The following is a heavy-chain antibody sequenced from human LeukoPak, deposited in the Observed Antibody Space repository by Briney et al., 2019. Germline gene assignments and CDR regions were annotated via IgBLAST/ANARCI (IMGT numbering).Heavy chain of an antibody. D-gene: IGHD3-3*01. CDR1: GFTFSSYA. J-gene: IGHJ5*02. V-gene: IGHV3-23*03. CDR3: TTDPWALTYYDFWSGRRGFDP. Sequence: GGSLRLSCAASGFTFSSYAMSWVRQAPGKGLEWVSVIYSGGSTYYADSVKGRFTISRDNSKNTLYLQMNSLRAEDTAVYYCTTDPWALTYYDFWSGRRGFDPWGQGTLVTVSS. CDR2: IYSGGST.